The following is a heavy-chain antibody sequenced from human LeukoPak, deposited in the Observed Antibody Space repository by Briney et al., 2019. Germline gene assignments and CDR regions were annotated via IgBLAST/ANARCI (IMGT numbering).Heavy chain of an antibody. CDR1: GGSISSGDHS. CDR3: ARDRYNYDSSGSRWFDP. CDR2: IYYSGST. V-gene: IGHV4-61*08. J-gene: IGHJ5*02. Sequence: PSETLSLTCAVSGGSISSGDHSWSWIRQPPGKGLEWIGYIYYSGSTNYNPSLKSRVTISVDTSKNQFSLKLRSVTAADTAVYYCARDRYNYDSSGSRWFDPWGQGTLVTVSS. D-gene: IGHD3-22*01.